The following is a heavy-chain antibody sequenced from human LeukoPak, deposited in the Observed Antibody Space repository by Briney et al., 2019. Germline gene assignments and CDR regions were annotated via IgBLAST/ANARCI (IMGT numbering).Heavy chain of an antibody. Sequence: GGSLRLSCAASGFTFSSYGMHWVRQAPGKGLEWVAFIRYDGSNKYYADSVKGRLTISRDNSKNTLYLQMNSLRSEDTAVYYCASGQLLYRFYYYYYYMGVWGKGTTVTVSS. D-gene: IGHD2-2*02. CDR3: ASGQLLYRFYYYYYYMGV. CDR1: GFTFSSYG. J-gene: IGHJ6*03. CDR2: IRYDGSNK. V-gene: IGHV3-30*02.